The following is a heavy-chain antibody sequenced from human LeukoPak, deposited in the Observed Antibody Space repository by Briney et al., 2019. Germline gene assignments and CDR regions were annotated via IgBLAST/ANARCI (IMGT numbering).Heavy chain of an antibody. V-gene: IGHV3-48*01. Sequence: GGSLRLSXAASGFTFTTYSINWVRQAPGKGVEWISCISGNTKTIYYADSVKGRFTISRDNAKNSLYLQMNSLRAEDTAVYYCARLGVTTTYNWFDPWGQGTLVTVSS. CDR2: ISGNTKTI. J-gene: IGHJ5*02. CDR3: ARLGVTTTYNWFDP. D-gene: IGHD4-11*01. CDR1: GFTFTTYS.